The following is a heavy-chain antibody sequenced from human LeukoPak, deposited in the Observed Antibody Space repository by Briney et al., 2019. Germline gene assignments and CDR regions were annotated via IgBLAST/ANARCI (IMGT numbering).Heavy chain of an antibody. CDR3: ARRFFTMIVVADAFDI. J-gene: IGHJ3*02. Sequence: PSETLSLTCTVSGGSISSSSYYWGWIRQPPGKGLEWIGSIYYSGSTYYNPSLKSRVTISVDTSKNQFSLKLSSVTAADTAVYYCARRFFTMIVVADAFDIWGQGTMVTVSS. CDR2: IYYSGST. V-gene: IGHV4-39*07. D-gene: IGHD3-22*01. CDR1: GGSISSSSYY.